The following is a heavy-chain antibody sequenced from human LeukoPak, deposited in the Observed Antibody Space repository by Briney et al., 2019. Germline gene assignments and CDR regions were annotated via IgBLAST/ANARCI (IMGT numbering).Heavy chain of an antibody. V-gene: IGHV3-7*01. CDR3: GYTNNFYP. CDR2: IKHDGSEE. Sequence: PGESLRLSCVASGLSISGQWMNWVRQAPGQGLEWVANIKHDGSEEYYVDSVKGRFTVSRDDGRNSVSLQMNSVRAEDTAVYYCGYTNNFYPWGQGTLVVVSS. CDR1: GLSISGQW. J-gene: IGHJ5*02. D-gene: IGHD3-16*02.